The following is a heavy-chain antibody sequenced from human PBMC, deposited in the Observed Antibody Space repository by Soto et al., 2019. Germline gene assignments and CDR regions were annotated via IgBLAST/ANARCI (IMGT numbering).Heavy chain of an antibody. CDR3: VKLPSSDELSLPDY. D-gene: IGHD3-22*01. CDR1: GFTFSSYG. V-gene: IGHV3-30*18. J-gene: IGHJ4*02. CDR2: ISYDGSNK. Sequence: GGSLRLSCAASGFTFSSYGMHWVRQAPGKGLEWVAVISYDGSNKYYADSVKGRFTISRDNSKNTLYLQMNSLRAEDTAVYYCVKLPSSDELSLPDYGGQGTLVTVSS.